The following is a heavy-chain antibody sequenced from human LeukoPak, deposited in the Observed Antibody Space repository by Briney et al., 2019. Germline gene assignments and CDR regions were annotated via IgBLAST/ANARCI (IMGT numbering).Heavy chain of an antibody. D-gene: IGHD4-17*01. CDR1: PGSISRFY. V-gene: IGHV4-59*08. CDR3: AGTVTTHFAY. CDR2: IFHIGNT. J-gene: IGHJ4*02. Sequence: PSETLSLTCSVSPGSISRFYWSWIRQAPGKEPEWVGYIFHIGNTNYNPSLRGRVTISIDTSKNECSLDLTSVTAADTAVYYCAGTVTTHFAYWGQGALLTVSS.